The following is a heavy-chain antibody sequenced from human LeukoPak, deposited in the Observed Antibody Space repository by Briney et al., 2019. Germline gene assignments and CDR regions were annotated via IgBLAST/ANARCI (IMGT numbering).Heavy chain of an antibody. V-gene: IGHV3-74*01. CDR2: MNPDGSGS. Sequence: PGGPLRLACAASGFTFSTYWMHWVRQAPGKGLVWVSRMNPDGSGSYYADSVKGRFTISRDNAKNTLYLQMNSLRAEDTAVYYCTRNLYGDCWGQGTLVTVSS. CDR3: TRNLYGDC. J-gene: IGHJ4*02. D-gene: IGHD3-16*01. CDR1: GFTFSTYW.